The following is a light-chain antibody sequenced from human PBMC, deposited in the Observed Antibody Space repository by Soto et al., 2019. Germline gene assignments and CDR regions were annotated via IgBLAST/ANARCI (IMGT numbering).Light chain of an antibody. V-gene: IGKV1-5*01. CDR1: QCLXNW. J-gene: IGKJ4*02. Sequence: LLTQSASTLSASAGERLTIACRASQCLXNWFGWYQQKPGKVPKVLXDAASSLATGGPSRLSGSGSGTEFTLTISSLQPEDFAVYYCQKYNSATRTFGGGTKVDIK. CDR2: AAS. CDR3: QKYNSATRT.